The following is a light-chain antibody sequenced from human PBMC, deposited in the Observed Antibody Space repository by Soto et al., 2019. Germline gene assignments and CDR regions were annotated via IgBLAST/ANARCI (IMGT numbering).Light chain of an antibody. Sequence: IQMTQSPSSLSASVGDRVTITCRASQGIRNELSWFQQRPGNAPTLLISAASRLQSGVPSRFSGSGSGTEFTLTISSLQPDDFATYYCLQYETYWTFGQGTKVDIK. J-gene: IGKJ1*01. CDR3: LQYETYWT. V-gene: IGKV1-17*01. CDR2: AAS. CDR1: QGIRNE.